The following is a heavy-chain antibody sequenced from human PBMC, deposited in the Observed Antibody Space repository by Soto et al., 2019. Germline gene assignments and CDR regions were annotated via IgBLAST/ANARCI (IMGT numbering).Heavy chain of an antibody. Sequence: QVQLVQSGAEVKKPGDSVKVSCKASGYTFTSYGISWVRQAPGQGLEWMGWSSAYNGNTNYAQKLQGRVTMTTDTSTSTAYMELRSLRSDDTAVYYCARESLGDYHGSGSYQGNFDYWGQGTLVTVSS. D-gene: IGHD3-10*01. J-gene: IGHJ4*02. CDR2: SSAYNGNT. CDR1: GYTFTSYG. CDR3: ARESLGDYHGSGSYQGNFDY. V-gene: IGHV1-18*01.